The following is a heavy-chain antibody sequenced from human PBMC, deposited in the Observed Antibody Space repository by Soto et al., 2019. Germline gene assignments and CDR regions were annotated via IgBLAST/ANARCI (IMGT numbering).Heavy chain of an antibody. Sequence: EAQLVQSGGGLVQPGGSLRLSCETSAFSLRSFWMNWVGQSPRKGLEWVSNIDPEGSGKVYVDSVKGRFTVSRDNTQNSVYLQMDSLRAEDTAVYYCAGWGPNVCYWGQGSLVTVSS. CDR2: IDPEGSGK. D-gene: IGHD3-16*01. J-gene: IGHJ4*02. CDR1: AFSLRSFW. CDR3: AGWGPNVCY. V-gene: IGHV3-7*01.